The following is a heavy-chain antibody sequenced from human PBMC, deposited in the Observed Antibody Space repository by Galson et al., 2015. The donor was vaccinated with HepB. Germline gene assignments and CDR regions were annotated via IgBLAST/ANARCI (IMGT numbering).Heavy chain of an antibody. D-gene: IGHD5-18*01. V-gene: IGHV2-70*17. J-gene: IGHJ4*02. CDR1: GFSLSTSGMC. Sequence: PALVKPTQPLTLTCTFSGFSLSTSGMCVSWIRQPPGKALEWLARIDWDDDKFYITSLKTRLTISKDTSKNQVVLTMTNMDPVDTATYYCARLIYSGGLYYFDFWGQGTLVTVSS. CDR2: IDWDDDK. CDR3: ARLIYSGGLYYFDF.